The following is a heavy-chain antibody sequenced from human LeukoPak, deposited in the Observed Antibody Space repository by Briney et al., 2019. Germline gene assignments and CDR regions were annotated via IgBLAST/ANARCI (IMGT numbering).Heavy chain of an antibody. V-gene: IGHV1-2*02. D-gene: IGHD2-2*02. Sequence: ASVKVSCKASGYTFTGYYMHWVRQAPGQGLEWMGWINPNSGGTNYAQKFQGRVTMTRDTSISTAYMELSRLRSDDTAVYYCARVMIVRGSTSCYNYWGQGTLVTVSS. J-gene: IGHJ4*02. CDR3: ARVMIVRGSTSCYNY. CDR1: GYTFTGYY. CDR2: INPNSGGT.